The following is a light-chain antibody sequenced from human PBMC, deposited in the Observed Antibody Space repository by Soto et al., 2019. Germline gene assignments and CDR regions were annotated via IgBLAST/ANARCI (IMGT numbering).Light chain of an antibody. CDR2: GNN. CDR3: QSYDSSLRGV. Sequence: QLVLTQPPSVSGAPGQRVTISCTGSSSNIGAGSDVHWYRHLPGTAPKLLIFGNNNRPSGVPDRFSGSRSGTSASLAITGLQAEDEADYYCQSYDSSLRGVFGTGTKLTVL. V-gene: IGLV1-40*01. J-gene: IGLJ1*01. CDR1: SSNIGAGSD.